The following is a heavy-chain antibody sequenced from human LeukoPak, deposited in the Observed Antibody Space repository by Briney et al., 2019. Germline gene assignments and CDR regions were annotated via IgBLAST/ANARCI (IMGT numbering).Heavy chain of an antibody. D-gene: IGHD6-19*01. CDR2: IISDGSST. J-gene: IGHJ3*02. V-gene: IGHV3-74*01. CDR3: AREHVDLAVAASGPFDI. CDR1: GFTFSSYW. Sequence: TGGSLRLSCAASGFTFSSYWMHWVRQAPGKGLMWVSRIISDGSSTSYANSVKGRFTISRDNAKNTLYLQMNSLRAEDTAVYYCAREHVDLAVAASGPFDIWGLGTMVTVSS.